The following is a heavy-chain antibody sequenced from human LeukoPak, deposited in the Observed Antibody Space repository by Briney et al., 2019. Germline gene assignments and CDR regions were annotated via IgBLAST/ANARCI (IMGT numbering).Heavy chain of an antibody. CDR1: GYTFTRYY. J-gene: IGHJ4*02. D-gene: IGHD2-2*01. V-gene: IGHV1-2*02. CDR2: INPNSGGT. CDR3: RVVPAAAFDY. Sequence: ASVTVSCKASGYTFTRYYMHWVRQAPGQGLEWMGWINPNSGGTNYAQKFQGRVTMTRDTSISTAYMELSRLRSDDTAVYYCRVVPAAAFDYWGQGTLVTVSS.